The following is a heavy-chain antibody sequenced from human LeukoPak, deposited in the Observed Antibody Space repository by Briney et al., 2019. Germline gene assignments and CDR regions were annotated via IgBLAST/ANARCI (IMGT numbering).Heavy chain of an antibody. CDR1: GFTLSSYG. V-gene: IGHV3-30*02. Sequence: PGGSLRLSCAASGFTLSSYGMHWVRQAPGKGLEWVAFIRYDGRNKYYADSVKGRFTISRDNSKNTLYLQMNSLRAEDTAVYYCAKREIPYGDQYYFDYWGQGTLVTVSS. D-gene: IGHD4-17*01. CDR2: IRYDGRNK. CDR3: AKREIPYGDQYYFDY. J-gene: IGHJ4*02.